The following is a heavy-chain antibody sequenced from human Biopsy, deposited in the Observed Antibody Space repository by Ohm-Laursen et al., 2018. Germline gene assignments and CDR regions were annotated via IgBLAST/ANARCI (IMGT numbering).Heavy chain of an antibody. V-gene: IGHV3-9*01. Sequence: SSLRLSCAASGFTFNDYAMHWVRQAPGKGLEWVSDISWNSNNIVYADSVKGRFTISRDNARNSLYLQIKSLRTEDTAFYYCAKDTFADLRGPSGWYGVDYWGQGTMVTVSS. D-gene: IGHD6-19*01. J-gene: IGHJ4*02. CDR2: ISWNSNNI. CDR3: AKDTFADLRGPSGWYGVDY. CDR1: GFTFNDYA.